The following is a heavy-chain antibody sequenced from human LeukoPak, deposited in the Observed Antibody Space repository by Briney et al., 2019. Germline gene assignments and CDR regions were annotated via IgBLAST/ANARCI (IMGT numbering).Heavy chain of an antibody. Sequence: ASVKVSCKASGYTFTSYDINWVRQATGQGLEWMGWMNPNSGNTGYAQKFQGRVTMTRNTSISAAYMELSSLRSEDTAVYYCARGSVYYGSSGYSHYGMDVWGQGTTVTVSS. CDR1: GYTFTSYD. CDR3: ARGSVYYGSSGYSHYGMDV. D-gene: IGHD3-22*01. CDR2: MNPNSGNT. V-gene: IGHV1-8*01. J-gene: IGHJ6*02.